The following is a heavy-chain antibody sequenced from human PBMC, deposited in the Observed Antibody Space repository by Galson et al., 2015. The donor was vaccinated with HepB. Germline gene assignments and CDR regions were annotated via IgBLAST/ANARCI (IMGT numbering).Heavy chain of an antibody. V-gene: IGHV1-46*03. J-gene: IGHJ4*02. D-gene: IGHD2-21*02. CDR3: TTRLSVTAFDY. CDR1: GYTFTSYY. Sequence: VKVSCKASGYTFTSYYMHWVRQAPGQGLEWMGIINPSGGSTSYAQKFQGRVTMTRDTSTSTVYMELSSLRSEDTAVYYCTTRLSVTAFDYWGQGTLVTVSS. CDR2: INPSGGST.